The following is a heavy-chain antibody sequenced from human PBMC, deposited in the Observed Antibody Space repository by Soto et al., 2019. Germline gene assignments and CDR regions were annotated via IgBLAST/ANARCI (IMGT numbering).Heavy chain of an antibody. J-gene: IGHJ4*02. CDR2: ISGSGGST. V-gene: IGHV3-23*01. Sequence: PGGSLRLSCAASGFTFSSYAMSWVRQAPGKGLEWVSAISGSGGSTNYADSVKGRFTISRDNSKNTLYLQMNSLRAEDTAVYYCAKHLYYDSSGDYYFDYWGQGTLVTVSS. CDR1: GFTFSSYA. D-gene: IGHD3-22*01. CDR3: AKHLYYDSSGDYYFDY.